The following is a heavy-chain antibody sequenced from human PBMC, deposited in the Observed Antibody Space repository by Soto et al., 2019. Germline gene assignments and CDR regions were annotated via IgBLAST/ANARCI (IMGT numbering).Heavy chain of an antibody. CDR1: GGTFSSHS. J-gene: IGHJ4*02. V-gene: IGHV1-69*01. D-gene: IGHD4-17*01. CDR2: IITLFGTA. CDR3: AREVGYGDFSAALLD. Sequence: VQLMQSGAEVKQPGSSVKVSCKASGGTFSSHSINWVRQAPGQGLEWMGGIITLFGTANYAKNFQGRVTITADQSTSTAYMELNSRRSDDTAVYYCAREVGYGDFSAALLDWGQGTLVTVSS.